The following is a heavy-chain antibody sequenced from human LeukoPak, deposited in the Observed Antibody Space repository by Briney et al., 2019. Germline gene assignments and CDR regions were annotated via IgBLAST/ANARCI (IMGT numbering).Heavy chain of an antibody. CDR2: IYYSGST. Sequence: SETLSLTCTVSGGSISSYYWSWIRQPPGKGLEWIGYIYYSGSTNYNPSLKSRVTISVDTSKNQFSLKLSSVTAADTAVYYCARHGGQQQLVKNYYYGMDVWGQGTTVTVSS. J-gene: IGHJ6*02. V-gene: IGHV4-59*08. CDR3: ARHGGQQQLVKNYYYGMDV. CDR1: GGSISSYY. D-gene: IGHD6-13*01.